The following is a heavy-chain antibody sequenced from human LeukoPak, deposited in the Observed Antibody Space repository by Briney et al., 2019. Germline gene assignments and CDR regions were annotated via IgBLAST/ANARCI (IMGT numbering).Heavy chain of an antibody. Sequence: ASVNVSCKASGYTFSSYDINWVRQATGQGLEWMGRMYPNSGNTGYAQKFQGRVTMTRNTSISTAYMELSSLRSEDTAVYYCARAGSIAAAPGYYYYYMDVWGKGTTVTVSS. CDR1: GYTFSSYD. V-gene: IGHV1-8*01. CDR2: MYPNSGNT. J-gene: IGHJ6*03. D-gene: IGHD6-13*01. CDR3: ARAGSIAAAPGYYYYYMDV.